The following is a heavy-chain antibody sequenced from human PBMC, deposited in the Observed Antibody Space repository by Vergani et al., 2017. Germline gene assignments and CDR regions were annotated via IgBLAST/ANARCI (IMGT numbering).Heavy chain of an antibody. Sequence: QVQVVQSGAEVKKSGASVKVSCKTSGYTFSNYYMHWVRQAPGKGLEWMGIIKPSGGHTTSAQKFQGRVTMTRDTSTSTVYMELSSLRSEDPAIYYCARGDYGILTGYRYWGQGSLVTVSA. CDR2: IKPSGGHT. V-gene: IGHV1-46*03. D-gene: IGHD3-9*01. CDR3: ARGDYGILTGYRY. CDR1: GYTFSNYY. J-gene: IGHJ4*02.